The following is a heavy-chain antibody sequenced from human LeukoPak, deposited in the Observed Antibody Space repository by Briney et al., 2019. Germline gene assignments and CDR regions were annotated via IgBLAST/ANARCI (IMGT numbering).Heavy chain of an antibody. D-gene: IGHD1-1*01. CDR3: ARVPERAANTYYQYYMDI. CDR1: GFSFTGYY. J-gene: IGHJ6*03. Sequence: ASVTVSCTASGFSFTGYYIHWVRQAPGQGLEWMGWINPNSGGTSYAQKFQGWVTMTRDTSISTAFMELSRLRSDDTAVYYCARVPERAANTYYQYYMDIWGKGDTVTVSS. V-gene: IGHV1-2*04. CDR2: INPNSGGT.